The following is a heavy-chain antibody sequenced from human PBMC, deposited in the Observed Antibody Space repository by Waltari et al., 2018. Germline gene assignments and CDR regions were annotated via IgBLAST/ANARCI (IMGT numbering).Heavy chain of an antibody. V-gene: IGHV3-33*01. D-gene: IGHD6-19*01. CDR3: ARVAVPGTFFFDY. CDR1: GFPFRTDG. J-gene: IGHJ4*02. CDR2: IWSDGDKK. Sequence: QVQLVESGGGVVQAGRSLRLSCAASGFPFRTDGMHWVRQAPGKGLEWVAVIWSDGDKKYYEESVRGRFTISRDNSNNTLSLQMSSLRAEDTAVYYCARVAVPGTFFFDYWGQGTLVTVSS.